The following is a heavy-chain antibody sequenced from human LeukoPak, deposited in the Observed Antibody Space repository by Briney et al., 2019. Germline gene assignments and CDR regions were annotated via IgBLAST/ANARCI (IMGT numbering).Heavy chain of an antibody. V-gene: IGHV4-59*12. J-gene: IGHJ4*02. CDR1: GGSISSYY. Sequence: SETLSLTCTVSGGSISSYYWSWIRQPPGKGLEWIGYIYHSGSTYYNPSLKSRVTISVDRSKNQFSLKLSSVTAADTAVYYCASTSNLEWLTFDYWGQGTLVTVSS. D-gene: IGHD3-3*01. CDR3: ASTSNLEWLTFDY. CDR2: IYHSGST.